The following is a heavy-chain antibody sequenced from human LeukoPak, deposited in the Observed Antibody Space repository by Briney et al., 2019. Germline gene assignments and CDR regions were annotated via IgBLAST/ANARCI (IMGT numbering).Heavy chain of an antibody. D-gene: IGHD2-21*01. J-gene: IGHJ4*02. CDR1: GFTFSSYS. CDR2: ISSSSSTI. CDR3: AKFLPTHIVVANYYFDY. V-gene: IGHV3-48*01. Sequence: GGSLRLSCAASGFTFSSYSMNWVRQTPGKGLEWVSYISSSSSTIYYADSVKGRFTISRDNAKNSLYLQMNSLRAEDTAVYYCAKFLPTHIVVANYYFDYWGQGTLVTVSS.